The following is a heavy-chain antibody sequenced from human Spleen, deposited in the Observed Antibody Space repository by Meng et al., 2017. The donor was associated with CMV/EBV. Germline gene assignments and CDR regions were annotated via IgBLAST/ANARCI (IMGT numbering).Heavy chain of an antibody. CDR2: IRDDGTNI. CDR3: GRNWRGNWFDP. CDR1: GFTFSSYA. Sequence: GGSLRLSCAASGFTFSSYAMHWVRQAPGKGLEWVAFIRDDGTNIRYGDSVKGRFTISRDNSKNTLYLHMNTLRVEDTAAYFCGRNWRGNWFDPWGQGISVTVSS. J-gene: IGHJ5*01. V-gene: IGHV3-30*02.